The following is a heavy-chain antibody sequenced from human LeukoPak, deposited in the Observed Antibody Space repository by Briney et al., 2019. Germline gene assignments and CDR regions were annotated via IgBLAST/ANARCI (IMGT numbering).Heavy chain of an antibody. J-gene: IGHJ5*02. CDR1: GYTFTSYG. Sequence: ASVKVSCKASGYTFTSYGISWVRQAPGQGLEWTGWISAYNGNTNYAQKLQGRVTTTTDTSTSTAYMELRSLRSDDTAVYYCARAGYSSGWYEGSNWFDPWGQGTLVTVSS. V-gene: IGHV1-18*01. D-gene: IGHD6-19*01. CDR2: ISAYNGNT. CDR3: ARAGYSSGWYEGSNWFDP.